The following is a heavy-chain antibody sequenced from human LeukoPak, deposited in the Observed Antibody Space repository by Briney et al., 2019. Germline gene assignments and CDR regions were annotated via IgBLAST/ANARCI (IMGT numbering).Heavy chain of an antibody. J-gene: IGHJ4*02. D-gene: IGHD3-16*01. Sequence: TGGSLRRSCAASGFTCSSYSMNWVRQAPGKGREGVSSTSSSSSYIYYADSGKVRLTSSRDNAKTSPYLQMNSLRAEDTAVYYCAMGGDRQAAGQNFAYWGQGPLVTVSS. V-gene: IGHV3-21*01. CDR3: AMGGDRQAAGQNFAY. CDR2: TSSSSSYI. CDR1: GFTCSSYS.